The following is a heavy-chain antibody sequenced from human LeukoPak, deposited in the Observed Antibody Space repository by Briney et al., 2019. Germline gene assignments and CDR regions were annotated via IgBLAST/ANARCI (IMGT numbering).Heavy chain of an antibody. Sequence: GGSLRLSCAASGFTFSSYSMNWVRQAPGKGLEWVSSISSSSSYIYYADSVKGRLTISRDNAKNSLYLQMNSLRAEDTAVYYCARVDGSYYNDYWGQGTLVTVSS. D-gene: IGHD1-26*01. CDR1: GFTFSSYS. CDR2: ISSSSSYI. CDR3: ARVDGSYYNDY. J-gene: IGHJ4*02. V-gene: IGHV3-21*01.